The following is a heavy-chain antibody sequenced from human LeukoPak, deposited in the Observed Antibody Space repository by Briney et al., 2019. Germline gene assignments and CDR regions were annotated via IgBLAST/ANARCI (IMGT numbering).Heavy chain of an antibody. V-gene: IGHV3-11*01. D-gene: IGHD2-2*01. J-gene: IGHJ3*02. CDR1: GFTFSDYY. CDR2: ISSSGSTI. Sequence: GGSLRLSCAASGFTFSDYYMSWIRQAPGKGLEWVSYISSSGSTIYYADSVKGRFTISRDNAKNSLYLQMNSLRAEDTAVYYCARVGYCSSTSCYPIYIWGQGTMVTVSS. CDR3: ARVGYCSSTSCYPIYI.